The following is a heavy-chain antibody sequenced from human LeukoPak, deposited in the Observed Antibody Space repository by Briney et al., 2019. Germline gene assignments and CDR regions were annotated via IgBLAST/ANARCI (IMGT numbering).Heavy chain of an antibody. J-gene: IGHJ4*02. CDR1: GFTVSTNY. CDR2: IYSGGST. CDR3: ARALSTKGDY. V-gene: IGHV3-66*01. Sequence: GGSLRLSCGASGFTVSTNYMSWVRQAPGKGLEWVSIIYSGGSTYYADSVKGRFTISRDNSKNTLYLQMNSLRAEDTAVYYCARALSTKGDYWGQGTLVTVSS.